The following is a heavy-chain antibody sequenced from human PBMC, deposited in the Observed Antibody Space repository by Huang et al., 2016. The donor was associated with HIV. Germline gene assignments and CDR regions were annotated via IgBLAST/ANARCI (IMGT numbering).Heavy chain of an antibody. D-gene: IGHD3-3*01. CDR3: AREHDFWRGRMFAISYFDV. CDR1: GGSINTGRYY. CDR2: LYYTGKR. V-gene: IGHV4-39*02. Sequence: QMRFQESGPGLVKPSGTLSLTCNVSGGSINTGRYYWGWIRQPPGKGLEWVGSLYYTGKRHYDQSPKGRLTMSVDTSKNQFSLNLSSVTAADTDIYYCAREHDFWRGRMFAISYFDVWGRGTLVTVAS. J-gene: IGHJ2*01.